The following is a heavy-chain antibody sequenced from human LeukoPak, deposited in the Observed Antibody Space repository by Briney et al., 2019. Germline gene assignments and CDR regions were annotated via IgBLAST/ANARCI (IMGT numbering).Heavy chain of an antibody. D-gene: IGHD4-17*01. Sequence: GGSLRLSCAASGFTFSSYAMSWVRQAPGKGLEWVSAISGSGGSTYYADSEKGRFTISRDNSKNTLYLQMNSLRAEDTAVYYCAKDISTVTINLLSDYWGQGTLVTVSS. CDR3: AKDISTVTINLLSDY. J-gene: IGHJ4*02. CDR1: GFTFSSYA. V-gene: IGHV3-23*01. CDR2: ISGSGGST.